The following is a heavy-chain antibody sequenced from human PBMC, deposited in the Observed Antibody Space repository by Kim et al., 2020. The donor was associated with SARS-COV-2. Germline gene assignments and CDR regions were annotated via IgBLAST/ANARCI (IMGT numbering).Heavy chain of an antibody. V-gene: IGHV3-49*04. D-gene: IGHD4-4*01. CDR1: GFTFGDYG. CDR3: TRGNGYSIGWYFDL. Sequence: GGSLRLSCAGSGFTFGDYGLGWVRQAPGKGLEWVAFITSKAYGGTTEYAAPVKGRFTISKDDSKSIAYLQMNSLKTEDTALYYCTRGNGYSIGWYFDLWGRGTLVTVSS. J-gene: IGHJ2*01. CDR2: ITSKAYGGTT.